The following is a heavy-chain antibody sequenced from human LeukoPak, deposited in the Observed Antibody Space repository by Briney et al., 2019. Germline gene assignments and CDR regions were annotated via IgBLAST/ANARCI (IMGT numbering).Heavy chain of an antibody. J-gene: IGHJ4*02. D-gene: IGHD4-11*01. Sequence: WGSLRLSCAASGFTLSNYAMSWVRQAPGKGLEWVSAVSSDGNIYYADSVKGRFTISRDNSKKTLYLQMNSLRAEDTAVYYCAKRTITFDYWGQGTLVTVSS. CDR2: VSSDGNI. CDR1: GFTLSNYA. V-gene: IGHV3-23*01. CDR3: AKRTITFDY.